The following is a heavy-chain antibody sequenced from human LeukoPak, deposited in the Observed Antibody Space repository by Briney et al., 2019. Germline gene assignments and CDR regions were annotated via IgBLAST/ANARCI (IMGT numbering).Heavy chain of an antibody. D-gene: IGHD5-18*01. CDR3: ARSWLWSSLYYYYYMDV. J-gene: IGHJ6*03. Sequence: SETLSLTCTVSGGSISSSSYYWGWIRQPPGKGLEWIGSIYYRGSTYYNPSLKSRVTISVDTSKNQFSLKLSSVTAADTAVYYCARSWLWSSLYYYYYMDVWGKGTTVTVSS. CDR2: IYYRGST. V-gene: IGHV4-39*07. CDR1: GGSISSSSYY.